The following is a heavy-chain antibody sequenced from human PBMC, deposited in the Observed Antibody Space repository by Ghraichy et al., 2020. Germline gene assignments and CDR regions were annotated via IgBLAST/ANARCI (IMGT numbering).Heavy chain of an antibody. CDR2: MHYSGRT. J-gene: IGHJ2*01. D-gene: IGHD4/OR15-4a*01. V-gene: IGHV4-39*01. Sequence: SETLSLTCTVSGGSISSSNYYWGWIRQPPGKGLEWIGSMHYSGRTYYNPSLKSRVTMTADTSKNQFYLRLNSVTAADTAVYYCTGSCMVIRYFDLWGRGTMVTVS. CDR1: GGSISSSNYY. CDR3: TGSCMVIRYFDL.